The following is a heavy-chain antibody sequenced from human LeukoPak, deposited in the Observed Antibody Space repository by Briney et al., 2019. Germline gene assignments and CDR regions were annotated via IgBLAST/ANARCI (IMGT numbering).Heavy chain of an antibody. J-gene: IGHJ3*02. CDR3: ARPRIPASFDAFDI. Sequence: SETLSLTCTVSGGSISSYYWSWIRQPPGKGLEWIGYIYYSGSTNYNPSLKGRVTSSVDTSKNQFSLNLSSVTAADTAVYYCARPRIPASFDAFDIWGQGTMVTVSS. CDR2: IYYSGST. V-gene: IGHV4-59*01. D-gene: IGHD6-13*01. CDR1: GGSISSYY.